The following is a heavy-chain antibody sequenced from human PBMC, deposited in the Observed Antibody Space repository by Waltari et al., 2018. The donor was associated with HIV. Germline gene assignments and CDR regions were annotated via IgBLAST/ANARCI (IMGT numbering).Heavy chain of an antibody. CDR1: RATLTGYY. J-gene: IGHJ6*02. CDR3: ARGPFYYDLGGAALVRSDYSYYYGLDA. Sequence: QVQLQERGAGQVKPTETLSLTCALHRATLTGYYWSWIRQTPGTGLEWIGEINHRGTSNYNPSLKSRVTMSIDTSKNQFSLKLTSVTAADTAVYYCARGPFYYDLGGAALVRSDYSYYYGLDAWGQGTTVTVS. D-gene: IGHD3-16*01. CDR2: INHRGTS. V-gene: IGHV4-34*01.